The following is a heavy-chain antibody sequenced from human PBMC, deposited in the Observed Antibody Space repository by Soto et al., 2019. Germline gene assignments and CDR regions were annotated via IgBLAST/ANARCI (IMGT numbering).Heavy chain of an antibody. D-gene: IGHD3-10*01. CDR1: GFTFSNFA. CDR2: LSSNGGST. J-gene: IGHJ4*02. CDR3: VKALGELWYGYYFDY. Sequence: PGGSLRISCSASGFTFSNFAMHWVRQAPGKGLEYVSSLSSNGGSTYSADSVKGRFTISRDNSNNTLYLQMSSLRAEDTAVDYCVKALGELWYGYYFDYWGQGTLVTVSS. V-gene: IGHV3-64D*06.